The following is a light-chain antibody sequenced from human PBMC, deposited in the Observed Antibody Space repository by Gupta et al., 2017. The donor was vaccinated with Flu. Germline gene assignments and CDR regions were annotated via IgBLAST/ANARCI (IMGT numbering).Light chain of an antibody. CDR2: DAS. CDR1: QDIRNF. CDR3: QQDPTLHT. V-gene: IGKV1-33*01. Sequence: SPSSLSASVGDSVPSACQASQDIRNFLNWYQQKPGQAPKLLIYDASKGEKGVPSRFSGRGSGXDFTFTXSRRQAEDIATYYRQQDPTLHTFDXGTKVEIK. J-gene: IGKJ4*02.